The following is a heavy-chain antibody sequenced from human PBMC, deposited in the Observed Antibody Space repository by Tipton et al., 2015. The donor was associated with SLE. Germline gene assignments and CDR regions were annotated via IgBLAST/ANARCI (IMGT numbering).Heavy chain of an antibody. CDR1: GYSIGSGHY. Sequence: TLSLTCTVSGYSIGSGHYWGWIRQPPGEGLEWIGSIYPGGDTYYTPSLRGRVSISVDTSKNEFSLRLHSVTAADTAVYYCARAPGLERSYYYYYYMDVWGKGTTVTVSS. V-gene: IGHV4-38-2*02. CDR3: ARAPGLERSYYYYYYMDV. CDR2: IYPGGDT. J-gene: IGHJ6*03. D-gene: IGHD1-1*01.